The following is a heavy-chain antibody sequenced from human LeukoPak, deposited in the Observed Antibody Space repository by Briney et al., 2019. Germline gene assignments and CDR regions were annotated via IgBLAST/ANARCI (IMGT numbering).Heavy chain of an antibody. CDR3: ARGIRMDIVVVPAAPLYNWFDP. V-gene: IGHV4-4*07. CDR1: GGSISSYY. CDR2: IYTSGST. D-gene: IGHD2-2*03. J-gene: IGHJ5*02. Sequence: PSETLSLTCTVSGGSISSYYWSWIRQPAGKGLEWIGRIYTSGSTNYNPSLKSRVTISVDTSKNQFSLKLSSVTAADTAVYYCARGIRMDIVVVPAAPLYNWFDPWGQGTLVTVSS.